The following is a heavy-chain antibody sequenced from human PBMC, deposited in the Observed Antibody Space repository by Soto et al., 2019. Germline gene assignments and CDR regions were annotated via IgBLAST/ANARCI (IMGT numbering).Heavy chain of an antibody. CDR1: GLTCDEYA. CDR3: AKGAQTPVFAGNDY. CDR2: IRWNSGNL. Sequence: EVQLVESGGGLVQPGRSLRLSCAAAGLTCDEYAMHLVRQPAGRGLEWVSSIRWNSGNLGYADSVKGRFTIYRDNAKNSRYLQMNSLRGEDTALYYCAKGAQTPVFAGNDYWVQGTLGTVSS. J-gene: IGHJ4*02. D-gene: IGHD1-26*01. V-gene: IGHV3-9*01.